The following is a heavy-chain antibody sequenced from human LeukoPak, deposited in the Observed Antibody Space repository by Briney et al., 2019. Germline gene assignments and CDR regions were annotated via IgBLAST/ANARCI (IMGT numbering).Heavy chain of an antibody. D-gene: IGHD2-2*01. CDR2: ISSSGNKM. V-gene: IGHV3-48*01. Sequence: GGSLRLSCAASGFTFSTYSMNWVRQAPGKGLEWVSYISSSGNKMYYADSVKGRFTISRDNAKNSLFLQVNDLRAEDTAVYYCAKVDRVVPAAGYYMDVWGKGTTVTVSS. J-gene: IGHJ6*03. CDR1: GFTFSTYS. CDR3: AKVDRVVPAAGYYMDV.